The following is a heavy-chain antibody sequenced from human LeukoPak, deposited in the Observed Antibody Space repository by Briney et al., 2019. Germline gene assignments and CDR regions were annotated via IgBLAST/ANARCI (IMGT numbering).Heavy chain of an antibody. J-gene: IGHJ3*02. CDR1: GGTFSSYA. CDR3: ARDRGTIVVVVAAKAFDI. D-gene: IGHD2-15*01. Sequence: SVKVSCKASGGTFSSYAISRVRQAPGQGLEWMGGIIPIFGTANYAQKFQGRVTITTDESTSTAYMELSSLRSEDTAVYYCARDRGTIVVVVAAKAFDIWGQGTMVTVSS. V-gene: IGHV1-69*05. CDR2: IIPIFGTA.